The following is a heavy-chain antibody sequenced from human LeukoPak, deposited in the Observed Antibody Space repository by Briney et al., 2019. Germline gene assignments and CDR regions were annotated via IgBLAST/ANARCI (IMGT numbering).Heavy chain of an antibody. D-gene: IGHD2-15*01. Sequence: SETLSLTCAVYGGSFSGYYWGWIRQPPGKGLEWIGSIHHSGNTYYNPSLKSRVTISVDTSKNQLSLKLSSVSAADTAVYYCARGPTPAPQYYFDYWGQGTLVTVSS. CDR1: GGSFSGYY. J-gene: IGHJ4*02. CDR3: ARGPTPAPQYYFDY. CDR2: IHHSGNT. V-gene: IGHV4-34*01.